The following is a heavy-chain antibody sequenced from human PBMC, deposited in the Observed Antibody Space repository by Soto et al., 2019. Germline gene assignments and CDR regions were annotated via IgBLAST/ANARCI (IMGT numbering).Heavy chain of an antibody. CDR1: GFTFNTYS. J-gene: IGHJ4*02. V-gene: IGHV3-48*02. Sequence: GGSLRLSCAASGFTFNTYSMNWVRQAPGKGLEWVSYISSSSSTIYYADSVKGRFTISRDNAKNSLFLQMNSLRDEDTAVYYCARSSRVQQRAPNYFDYWGPGTLVTVSS. CDR3: ARSSRVQQRAPNYFDY. D-gene: IGHD6-13*01. CDR2: ISSSSSTI.